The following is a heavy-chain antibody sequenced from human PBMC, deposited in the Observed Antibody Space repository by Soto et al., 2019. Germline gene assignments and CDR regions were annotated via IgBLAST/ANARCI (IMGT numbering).Heavy chain of an antibody. Sequence: ASVKVSCKASGYTFTSYYMHWVRQAPGQGLEWMGIINPSGGSTSYARKFQGRVTMTRDTSTSTVYMELSSLRSEDTAVYYCARGNSGFWSGTGYYGMDVWGQGTTVTVSS. D-gene: IGHD3-3*01. J-gene: IGHJ6*02. CDR2: INPSGGST. CDR1: GYTFTSYY. CDR3: ARGNSGFWSGTGYYGMDV. V-gene: IGHV1-46*01.